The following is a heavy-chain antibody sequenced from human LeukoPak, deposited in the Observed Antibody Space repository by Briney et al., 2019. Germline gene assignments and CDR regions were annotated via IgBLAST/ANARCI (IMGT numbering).Heavy chain of an antibody. CDR1: GFTVSRNY. CDR2: IYSGGNT. Sequence: GGSLRLSCAASGFTVSRNYMSWVRQAPGKGLEWVSVIYSGGNTYYADFVKGRFTISRDNSKNTLYLQINSLTAEDTAVYYCANPPRGDYWGLGTLVTVSS. D-gene: IGHD3-10*01. V-gene: IGHV3-53*01. CDR3: ANPPRGDY. J-gene: IGHJ4*02.